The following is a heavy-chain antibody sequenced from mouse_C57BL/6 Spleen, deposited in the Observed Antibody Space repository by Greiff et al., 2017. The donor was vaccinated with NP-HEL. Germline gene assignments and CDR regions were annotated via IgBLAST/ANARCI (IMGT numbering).Heavy chain of an antibody. CDR2: IDPSDSYT. CDR1: GYTFTSYW. J-gene: IGHJ1*03. D-gene: IGHD1-1*01. V-gene: IGHV1-50*01. CDR3: APDYGSSRWYVDV. Sequence: QVQLQQPGAELVKPGASVKLSCKASGYTFTSYWMQWVKQRPGQGLEWIGEIDPSDSYTNYNQKFKGKATLTVDTSSSTAYMQLSSLTSEDSAVYYCAPDYGSSRWYVDVWGTVTTVTVSS.